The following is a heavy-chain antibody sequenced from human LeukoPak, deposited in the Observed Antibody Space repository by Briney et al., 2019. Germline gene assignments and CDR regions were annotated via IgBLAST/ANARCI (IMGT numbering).Heavy chain of an antibody. D-gene: IGHD2-15*01. Sequence: KSSETLSLTCTVSGGSISSSSYYWGWIRQPPGKGLEWIGEINHSGSTNYNPSLKSRVTISVDTSKNQFSLKLSSVTAADTAVYYCARGFRQGYCSGGSCHTTWFDPWGQGTLVTVSS. J-gene: IGHJ5*02. CDR2: INHSGST. CDR3: ARGFRQGYCSGGSCHTTWFDP. CDR1: GGSISSSSYY. V-gene: IGHV4-39*07.